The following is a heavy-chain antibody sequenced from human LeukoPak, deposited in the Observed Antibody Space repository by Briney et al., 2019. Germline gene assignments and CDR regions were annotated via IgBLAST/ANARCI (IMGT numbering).Heavy chain of an antibody. Sequence: HAGGSLRLSCVTSGFSISSNYITWARQPPGKALEWVSLLYSDDSAYYPDSVKGRFTISRDRSQKALYLQMDSLRPEDTAIYYCARDPWVGSTSLHWGQGIQVTVSS. CDR1: GFSISSNY. D-gene: IGHD1-26*01. J-gene: IGHJ4*02. CDR3: ARDPWVGSTSLH. CDR2: LYSDDSA. V-gene: IGHV3-53*05.